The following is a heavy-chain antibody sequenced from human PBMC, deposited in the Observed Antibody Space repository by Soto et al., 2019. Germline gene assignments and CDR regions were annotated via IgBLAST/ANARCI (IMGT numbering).Heavy chain of an antibody. J-gene: IGHJ4*02. CDR1: GYRFTSYY. CDR3: ARERTRGRGTPD. Sequence: KVSCKASGYRFTSYYMDCVRQTPGQGLEWMGIINPSGGSTSYAQKFQGRVTMTRDTSTSTVYMELSSQRSEDTAVYYCARERTRGRGTPDWGQGTLVTVSS. CDR2: INPSGGST. V-gene: IGHV1-46*01. D-gene: IGHD3-10*01.